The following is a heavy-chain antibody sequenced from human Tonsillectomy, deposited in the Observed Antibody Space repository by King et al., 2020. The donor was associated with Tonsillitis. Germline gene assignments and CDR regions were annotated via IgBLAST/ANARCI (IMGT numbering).Heavy chain of an antibody. D-gene: IGHD6-13*01. CDR2: INHSGST. J-gene: IGHJ4*02. CDR3: ARGSYSSPSLYFDS. Sequence: VQLQQWGAGLLKPSETLSLTCAVYGGSFSAYYWSWTRQPPGKGLEWIGEINHSGSTIYNPSLKSRVTVSVDTSKNQFSLKLRFVTAADTAVYYCARGSYSSPSLYFDSWGQGILVTVSS. CDR1: GGSFSAYY. V-gene: IGHV4-34*01.